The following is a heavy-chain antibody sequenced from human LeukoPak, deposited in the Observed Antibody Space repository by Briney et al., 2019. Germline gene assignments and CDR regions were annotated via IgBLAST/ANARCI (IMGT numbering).Heavy chain of an antibody. CDR3: ARDGTSCYFSSCYYYYYMDV. V-gene: IGHV3-48*02. CDR2: ISSSSSTI. D-gene: IGHD2-2*01. J-gene: IGHJ6*03. CDR1: GFTSSSYS. Sequence: PGGSLRLSCAASGFTSSSYSMNWVRQAPGKGLEWVSYISSSSSTIYYADSVKGRFTIPRDNAKNSLYLQMNSLRDEDTAVYYCARDGTSCYFSSCYYYYYMDVWGKGTTVTVSS.